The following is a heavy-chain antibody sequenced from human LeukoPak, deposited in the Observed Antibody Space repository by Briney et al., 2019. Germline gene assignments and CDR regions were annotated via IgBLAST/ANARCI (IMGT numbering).Heavy chain of an antibody. J-gene: IGHJ1*01. CDR3: ATGSLSYYDSSGYYPTYYFQH. V-gene: IGHV1-46*01. CDR2: INPSGGST. CDR1: GYTFTSYY. D-gene: IGHD3-22*01. Sequence: ASVKVSCKASGYTFTSYYMHWVRQAPGQGLEWMGIINPSGGSTSYAQKFQGRVTITADESTSTAYMEQSSLRSEDTAVYYCATGSLSYYDSSGYYPTYYFQHWGQGTLVTVSS.